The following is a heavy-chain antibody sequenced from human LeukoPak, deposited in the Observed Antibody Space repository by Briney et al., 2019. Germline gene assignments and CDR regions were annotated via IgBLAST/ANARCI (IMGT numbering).Heavy chain of an antibody. J-gene: IGHJ5*02. CDR1: SGSISTSNYY. Sequence: LETLSLTCTVSSGSISTSNYYWGWVRQPPGKALEWIGNIFYSGSTYYSPSLKSRVTMSVDTSKNQFSLKLSSVTAADTAVYYCARAQYYYDSRRNWFDPWGQGTLVTVSS. D-gene: IGHD3-22*01. V-gene: IGHV4-39*07. CDR3: ARAQYYYDSRRNWFDP. CDR2: IFYSGST.